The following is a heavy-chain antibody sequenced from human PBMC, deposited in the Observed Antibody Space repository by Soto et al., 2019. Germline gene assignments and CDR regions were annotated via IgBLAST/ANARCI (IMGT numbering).Heavy chain of an antibody. CDR3: ASVNSGSYHHGLFDY. J-gene: IGHJ4*02. CDR2: INPNSGDT. D-gene: IGHD1-26*01. V-gene: IGHV1-2*02. Sequence: ASVKVSCKASGYTFTAHYMNWVRQAPGQGLEWMGWINPNSGDTKYVEKFQGRVTMTRDTSISTAYMELSSLRSDDTAVYYCASVNSGSYHHGLFDYWGQGALVTVSS. CDR1: GYTFTAHY.